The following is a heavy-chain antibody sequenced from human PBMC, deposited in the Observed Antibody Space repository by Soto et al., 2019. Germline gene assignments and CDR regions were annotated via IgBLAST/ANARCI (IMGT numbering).Heavy chain of an antibody. CDR1: GGSISSGDYY. Sequence: SENPSLTCTVSGGSISSGDYYWILIRQPPGKGLEWIGYIYYSGSTYYNPSLKSRVTISVDTSKNQFSMKLSSVTAADTAVYYCARARGYSYGLYYSYEGMDVLGQGSMV. CDR2: IYYSGST. J-gene: IGHJ6*01. V-gene: IGHV4-30-4*01. D-gene: IGHD5-18*01. CDR3: ARARGYSYGLYYSYEGMDV.